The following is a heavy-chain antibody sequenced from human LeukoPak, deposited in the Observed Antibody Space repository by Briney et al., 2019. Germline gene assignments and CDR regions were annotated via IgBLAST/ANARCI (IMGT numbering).Heavy chain of an antibody. CDR3: ARLPGEYYYGSGSSSDY. CDR2: IDPSDSYT. CDR1: GYSFTSYW. J-gene: IGHJ4*02. V-gene: IGHV5-10-1*01. D-gene: IGHD3-10*01. Sequence: GESLKISCKGSGYSFTSYWISWVRRMPGKGLEWMGRIDPSDSYTNYSPSFRGHVTISADKSISTAYLQWSSLEASDTAMYYCARLPGEYYYGSGSSSDYWGQGTLVTASS.